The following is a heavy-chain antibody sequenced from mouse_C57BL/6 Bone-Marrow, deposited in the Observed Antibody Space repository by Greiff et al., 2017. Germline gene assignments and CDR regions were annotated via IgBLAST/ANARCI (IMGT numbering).Heavy chain of an antibody. J-gene: IGHJ2*01. CDR3: ASRGPVYYFDY. D-gene: IGHD3-3*01. V-gene: IGHV1-26*01. Sequence: VQLQQSGPELVKPGASVKISCKASGYTFTDYYMNWVKQSHGKSLEWIGDINPNNGGTSYNQKFKGKATLTVDKSSSTAYMELRSLTSEDSAVYYCASRGPVYYFDYWGQGTTLTVSS. CDR2: INPNNGGT. CDR1: GYTFTDYY.